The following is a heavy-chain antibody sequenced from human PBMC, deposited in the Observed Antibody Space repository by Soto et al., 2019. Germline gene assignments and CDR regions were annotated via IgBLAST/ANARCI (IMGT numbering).Heavy chain of an antibody. J-gene: IGHJ4*02. CDR2: IYYTGRT. CDR1: GGSISSSSYY. V-gene: IGHV4-39*01. CDR3: ARHGVAALHFDY. Sequence: QLHLQESGPGLVKPSETLSLTCTVSGGSISSSSYYWGWIRQPPGKGLEWIGSIYYTGRTYYSPSLKSRVTISVDTSKHQFSLKLSSVTAADTAAVYCARHGVAALHFDYWGQGALVTVSS. D-gene: IGHD2-15*01.